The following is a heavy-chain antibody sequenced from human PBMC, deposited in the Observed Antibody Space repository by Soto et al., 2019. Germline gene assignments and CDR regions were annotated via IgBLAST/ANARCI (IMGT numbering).Heavy chain of an antibody. CDR2: INYSGST. CDR1: GGAISSYY. V-gene: IGHV4-59*01. J-gene: IGHJ6*02. Sequence: SETLSLTCTVSGGAISSYYWNWIRQPPGKGLEWIGYINYSGSTNYNPSLKSRISISVDTSKNQFSLKLTSVTAADTAMYYCAREKYGGSVYSYFGLDVWGQGTTVTVSS. CDR3: AREKYGGSVYSYFGLDV. D-gene: IGHD4-17*01.